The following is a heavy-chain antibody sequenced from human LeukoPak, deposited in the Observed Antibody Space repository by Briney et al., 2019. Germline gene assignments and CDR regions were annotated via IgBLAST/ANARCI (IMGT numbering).Heavy chain of an antibody. CDR2: IHYTGIT. CDR1: GGSISGYY. V-gene: IGHV4-59*08. J-gene: IGHJ4*02. Sequence: SETLSLTCTVSGGSISGYYWSWIRQPPGKGLQFIGYIHYTGITNYNPSLESRVTLSVDTSKNQFSLKLRSVTAADTAVHYCARLSKDTVVLPAAMAHYFDYWGQGTLVTVSS. D-gene: IGHD2-2*01. CDR3: ARLSKDTVVLPAAMAHYFDY.